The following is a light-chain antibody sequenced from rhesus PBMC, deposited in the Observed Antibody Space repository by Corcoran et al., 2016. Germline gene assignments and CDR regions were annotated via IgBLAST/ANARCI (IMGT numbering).Light chain of an antibody. J-gene: IGKJ1*01. CDR1: QSVSSY. CDR3: QQYRNWPRT. CDR2: GAS. V-gene: IGKV3S9*01. Sequence: EIVMTQSPATLSLSPGERATLSCRASQSVSSYVAWYQQKPEQAPRPLIHGASSRATGIPVRFSGRGSGTDFTLTISSLEPEDFAVYYCQQYRNWPRTFGQGTKVEIK.